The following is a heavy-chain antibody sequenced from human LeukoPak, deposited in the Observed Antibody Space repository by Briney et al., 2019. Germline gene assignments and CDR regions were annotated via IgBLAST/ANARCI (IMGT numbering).Heavy chain of an antibody. Sequence: PGGSLRLSCAASGFTFDDYAMHWVRQAPGKGLEWVSGISWNNVTIGYADSVKGRFTISRDNAKNSLYLQMNSLRAEDTALYYCVKVRGYSYGYFGYWGQGTLVTVSS. V-gene: IGHV3-9*01. CDR3: VKVRGYSYGYFGY. J-gene: IGHJ4*02. CDR1: GFTFDDYA. CDR2: ISWNNVTI. D-gene: IGHD5-18*01.